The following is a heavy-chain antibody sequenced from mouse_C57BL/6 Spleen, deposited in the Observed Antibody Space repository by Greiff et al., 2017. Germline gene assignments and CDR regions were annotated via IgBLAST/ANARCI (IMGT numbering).Heavy chain of an antibody. CDR1: GFTFSSYA. CDR2: ISSGGDYI. Sequence: EVHLVESGEGLVKPGGSLKLSCAASGFTFSSYAMSWVRQTPEKRLEWVAYISSGGDYIYYADTVKGRFTISRDNARNTLYLQMSGLKSEDTAMYYCTRERDDGYWGDYWGQGTSVTVSS. CDR3: TRERDDGYWGDY. D-gene: IGHD2-3*01. V-gene: IGHV5-9-1*02. J-gene: IGHJ4*01.